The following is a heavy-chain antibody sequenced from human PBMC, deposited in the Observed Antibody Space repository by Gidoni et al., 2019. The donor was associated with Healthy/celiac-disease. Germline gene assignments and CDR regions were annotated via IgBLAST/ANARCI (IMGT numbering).Heavy chain of an antibody. J-gene: IGHJ4*02. V-gene: IGHV3-21*01. CDR1: GFTSSSSS. D-gene: IGHD2-21*02. CDR2: ISSSSSYI. CDR3: ARDKKYCGGDCYGLFDY. Sequence: EVQLVESGGGLVKPGGSLRLSCAASGFTSSSSSMNWVRQAPGKGLEWVSSISSSSSYIYYADSVKGRFTISRDNAKNSLYLQMNSLRAEDTAVYYCARDKKYCGGDCYGLFDYWGQGTLVTVSS.